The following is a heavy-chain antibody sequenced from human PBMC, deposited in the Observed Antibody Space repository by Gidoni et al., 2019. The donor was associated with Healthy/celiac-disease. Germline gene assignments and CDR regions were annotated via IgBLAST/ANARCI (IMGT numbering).Heavy chain of an antibody. J-gene: IGHJ6*02. CDR1: GGSISSSTW. CDR3: ARATVIAVAGDDYYYYYGMDV. V-gene: IGHV4-4*02. CDR2: IYHSGRT. D-gene: IGHD6-19*01. Sequence: QGQLQESGPGLVKPSGTLSLTCAVSGGSISSSTWWSWVRQPPGKGLELIGEIYHSGRTNSNPSLTIRVTIAVDKSKNQFSLKLSSVTAADTAVYYCARATVIAVAGDDYYYYYGMDVWGQGTTVTVSS.